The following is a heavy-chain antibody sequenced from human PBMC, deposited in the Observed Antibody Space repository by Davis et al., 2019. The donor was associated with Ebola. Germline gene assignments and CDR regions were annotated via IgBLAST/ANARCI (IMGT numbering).Heavy chain of an antibody. Sequence: GESLKISCAASGFTFSSYSMNWVRQTPGKGLEWVSYISSSSSTIYYADSVKGRFTISRDNANNTLFLQMSSLRAEDTAVYYCAGRWGDYFDYWGQGTLVTVSS. V-gene: IGHV3-48*04. J-gene: IGHJ4*02. D-gene: IGHD7-27*01. CDR2: ISSSSSTI. CDR3: AGRWGDYFDY. CDR1: GFTFSSYS.